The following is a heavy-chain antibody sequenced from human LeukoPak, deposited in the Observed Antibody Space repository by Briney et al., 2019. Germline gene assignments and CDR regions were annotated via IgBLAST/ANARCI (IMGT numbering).Heavy chain of an antibody. CDR3: AKGDSSSFDY. J-gene: IGHJ4*02. D-gene: IGHD6-13*01. CDR1: GYTFTGCY. CDR2: INPNSGGT. V-gene: IGHV1-2*06. Sequence: ASVKVSCKASGYTFTGCYMHWVRQAPGHGLEWMGRINPNSGGTNYAQKFQGRVTMTRDTSISTAYMELSRLRSDDTAVYYCAKGDSSSFDYWGQGTLVTVSS.